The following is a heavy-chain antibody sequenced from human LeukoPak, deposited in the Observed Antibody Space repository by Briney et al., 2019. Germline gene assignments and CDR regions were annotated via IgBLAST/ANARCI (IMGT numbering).Heavy chain of an antibody. D-gene: IGHD1-1*01. CDR2: ISSRSSYI. CDR1: GFTFSTYS. CDR3: ARDQLPIAEARQYNGFDP. J-gene: IGHJ5*02. Sequence: SGGSLRLSCAASGFTFSTYSMNWVRQAPGKGLEWGSSISSRSSYINYVDSVKGRFTISRDNAKNSLYLQMNSLRVEDTAIYYCARDQLPIAEARQYNGFDPWGQGTLVTVSS. V-gene: IGHV3-21*04.